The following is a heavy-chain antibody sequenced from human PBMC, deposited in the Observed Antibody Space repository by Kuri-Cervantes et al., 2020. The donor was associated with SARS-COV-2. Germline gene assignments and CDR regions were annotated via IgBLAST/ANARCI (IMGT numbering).Heavy chain of an antibody. J-gene: IGHJ2*01. CDR3: ARRPDQIYWYFDL. V-gene: IGHV4-31*02. D-gene: IGHD2-2*01. CDR1: GGSISSGGYY. Sequence: SCTVSGGSISSGGYYWSWIRQHPGKGLEWIGYIYYSGSTYYNPSLKSRVTISVDTSKNQFSLKLSSVTAADTAVYYCARRPDQIYWYFDLWGRGTLVTVSS. CDR2: IYYSGST.